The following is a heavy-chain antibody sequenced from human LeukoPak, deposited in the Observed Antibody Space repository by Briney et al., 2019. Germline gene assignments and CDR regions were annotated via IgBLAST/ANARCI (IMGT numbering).Heavy chain of an antibody. D-gene: IGHD3-22*01. J-gene: IGHJ4*02. CDR3: ARITMRILDY. V-gene: IGHV4-4*02. CDR2: IYHSGST. Sequence: SETLSLTCAVSGGSISSSNWWSWVRQPPGKGLEWIGEIYHSGSTNYNPSLKSRVTIPVDKSKNQFSLKLSSVTAADTAVYYCARITMRILDYWGQGTLVTVSS. CDR1: GGSISSSNW.